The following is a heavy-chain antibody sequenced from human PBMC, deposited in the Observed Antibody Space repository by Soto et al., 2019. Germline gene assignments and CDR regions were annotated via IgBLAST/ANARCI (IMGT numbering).Heavy chain of an antibody. V-gene: IGHV1-69*13. CDR1: GGTFSSYA. CDR2: IIPIFGTA. J-gene: IGHJ4*02. Sequence: SVKVSCKASGGTFSSYAISWVRQAPGQGLEWMGGIIPIFGTANYAQKFQGRVTITADESTSTAYMELSSLRSEDTAVYYCGRDQSLAGLRNMWGQGTLVTVTS. CDR3: GRDQSLAGLRNM. D-gene: IGHD6-19*01.